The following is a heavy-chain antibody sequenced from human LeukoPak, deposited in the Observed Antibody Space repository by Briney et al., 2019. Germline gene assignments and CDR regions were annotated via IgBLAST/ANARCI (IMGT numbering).Heavy chain of an antibody. Sequence: ASVKVSCKASGGTFSSYAISWVRQAPGQGLEWMGGIIPIFGTANYAQKFQGRVTITADESTSTAYMELSSLSSEDTAVYYCARRVGDYYDSSGYYHFDYWGQGTLVTVSS. V-gene: IGHV1-69*13. J-gene: IGHJ4*02. CDR3: ARRVGDYYDSSGYYHFDY. D-gene: IGHD3-22*01. CDR2: IIPIFGTA. CDR1: GGTFSSYA.